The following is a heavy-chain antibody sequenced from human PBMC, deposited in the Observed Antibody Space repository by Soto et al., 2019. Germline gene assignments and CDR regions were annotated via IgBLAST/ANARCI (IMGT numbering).Heavy chain of an antibody. CDR2: ISYDGSNK. Sequence: GGSLRLSCAASGFTFSSYGMHWVRQAPGKGLEWVAVISYDGSNKYYADSVKGRFTISRDNSKNTLYLQMNSLRAEDTAVYYCAKGAPVGATTSRYYYYGMDVWGQGTTVTVSS. CDR1: GFTFSSYG. V-gene: IGHV3-30*18. J-gene: IGHJ6*02. D-gene: IGHD1-26*01. CDR3: AKGAPVGATTSRYYYYGMDV.